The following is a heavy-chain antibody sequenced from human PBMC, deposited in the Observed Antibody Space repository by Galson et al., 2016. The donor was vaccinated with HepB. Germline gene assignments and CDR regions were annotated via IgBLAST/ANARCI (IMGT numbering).Heavy chain of an antibody. CDR2: IYSGGST. CDR3: AKTTQLAGYDRNWATHFDS. J-gene: IGHJ4*02. Sequence: SLRLSCAASGFTVSNNYMRWVRQAPGKGLEWVSLIYSGGSTYYADSVKGRFTISRDNSRDTLYLQMRSLRAEDTAVYYCAKTTQLAGYDRNWATHFDSWGQGALVIVSA. CDR1: GFTVSNNY. V-gene: IGHV3-53*01. D-gene: IGHD7-27*01.